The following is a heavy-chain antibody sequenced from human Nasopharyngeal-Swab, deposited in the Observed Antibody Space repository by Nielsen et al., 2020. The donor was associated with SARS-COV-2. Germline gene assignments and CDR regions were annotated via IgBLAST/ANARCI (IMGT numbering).Heavy chain of an antibody. D-gene: IGHD5-12*01. Sequence: WVRQAPGQGLEWMGGLDPEDGETIYAQKFQGRVTMTEDTSTDTAYMELSSLRSEDTAVYYCATTGYHHYYYYMDVWGKGTTVTVSS. CDR3: ATTGYHHYYYYMDV. CDR2: LDPEDGET. V-gene: IGHV1-24*01. J-gene: IGHJ6*03.